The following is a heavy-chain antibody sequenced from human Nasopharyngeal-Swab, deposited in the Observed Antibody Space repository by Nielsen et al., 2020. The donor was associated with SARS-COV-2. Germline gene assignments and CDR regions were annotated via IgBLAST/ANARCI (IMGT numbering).Heavy chain of an antibody. J-gene: IGHJ3*02. CDR2: ISYDGSNK. CDR3: AKVSGYSSGWYTPADAFDI. CDR1: GFTFSSYG. D-gene: IGHD6-19*01. V-gene: IGHV3-30*18. Sequence: GESLKISCAASGFTFSSYGMHWVRQAPGKGLEWVAVISYDGSNKYYADSVKGRFTISRDNSKNTLYLQMNSLRAEDTAVYYCAKVSGYSSGWYTPADAFDIWGQGTMVTVSS.